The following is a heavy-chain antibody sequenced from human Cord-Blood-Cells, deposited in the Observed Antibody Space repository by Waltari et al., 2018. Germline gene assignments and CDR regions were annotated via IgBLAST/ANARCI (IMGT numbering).Heavy chain of an antibody. V-gene: IGHV4-34*01. CDR3: ARGWGIGSSWYWGAEYFQH. CDR1: GGSFSGYY. Sequence: QVQLQQWGAGLLKPSETLSLTCAVYGGSFSGYYWSWIHQPPGKGLEWIGEINHSGSTNYNPSLKSRVTISVDTSKNQFSLKLSSVTAADTAVYYCARGWGIGSSWYWGAEYFQHWGQGTLVTVSS. J-gene: IGHJ1*01. CDR2: INHSGST. D-gene: IGHD6-13*01.